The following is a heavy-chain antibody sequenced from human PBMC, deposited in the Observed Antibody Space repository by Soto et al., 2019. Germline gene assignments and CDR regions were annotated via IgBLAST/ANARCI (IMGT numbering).Heavy chain of an antibody. J-gene: IGHJ4*02. CDR1: GLTFSSYA. CDR2: ISGSGGST. Sequence: EVQLLESGGGLVQPGGSLRLSCAASGLTFSSYAMSWVRQAPGKGLEWVSAISGSGGSTYYADSVKGRFTISRDNSKNTLDLQMNSLRAEDTAVYYCAKRSIAVAGTSYYFDYWGQGTLVTVSS. V-gene: IGHV3-23*01. D-gene: IGHD6-19*01. CDR3: AKRSIAVAGTSYYFDY.